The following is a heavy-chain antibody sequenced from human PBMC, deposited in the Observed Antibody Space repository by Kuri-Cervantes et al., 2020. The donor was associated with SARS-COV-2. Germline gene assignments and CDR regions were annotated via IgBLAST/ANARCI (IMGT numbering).Heavy chain of an antibody. Sequence: GSLRLSCNVSGGSISSYFWSWLRQAPGKGPEWIGYIYYSGSTNYNPSLKSRVTISVDTSKNQFSLKLSSVTAADTAVYYCARLSVPNYDFWSGYPPGGYYFDYWGQGTLVTVSS. CDR3: ARLSVPNYDFWSGYPPGGYYFDY. CDR1: GGSISSYF. D-gene: IGHD3-3*01. V-gene: IGHV4-59*08. CDR2: IYYSGST. J-gene: IGHJ4*02.